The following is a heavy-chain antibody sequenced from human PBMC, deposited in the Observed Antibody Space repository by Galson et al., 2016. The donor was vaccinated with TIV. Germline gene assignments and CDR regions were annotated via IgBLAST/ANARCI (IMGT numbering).Heavy chain of an antibody. CDR1: GYSFTDYY. CDR3: ARDGLDMTTAVALPDY. J-gene: IGHJ4*02. CDR2: VNPKSGDT. V-gene: IGHV1-2*02. Sequence: SVKVSCKASGYSFTDYYIHWVRQAPGQGFEWMGWVNPKSGDTSYAQKFQGRVAMTRDTSINTAYMELSRLRSDDTAAYYCARDGLDMTTAVALPDYWGQGTLVTVSS. D-gene: IGHD3/OR15-3a*01.